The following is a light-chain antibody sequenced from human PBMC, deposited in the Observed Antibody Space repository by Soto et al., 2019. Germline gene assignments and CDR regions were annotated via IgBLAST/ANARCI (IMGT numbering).Light chain of an antibody. CDR3: HRYGDSPLT. V-gene: IGKV3-20*01. CDR2: GAS. J-gene: IGKJ4*01. Sequence: EIVLTQSPGTLSLSPGERATLSCRASQSVISNYLAWYQQKPGQPPRLLIYGASTRATGIPDRFSGSGSGTDFTLTISRLEPEDFASYFCHRYGDSPLTFGGGTKVDIK. CDR1: QSVISNY.